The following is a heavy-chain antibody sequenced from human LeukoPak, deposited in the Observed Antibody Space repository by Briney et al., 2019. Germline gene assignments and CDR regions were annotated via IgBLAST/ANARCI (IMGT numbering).Heavy chain of an antibody. CDR1: GYTFSDYS. J-gene: IGHJ4*02. Sequence: ASVKVSCKASGYTFSDYSMHWVRQAPGQAPEWMGWISGGTGSPKYSQRFQGRVTITRDTSARTAYMALSSLGPTDTAVYFCARGRYYSDSSYYYFDSWGQGTLVTVSS. CDR3: ARGRYYSDSSYYYFDS. CDR2: ISGGTGSP. D-gene: IGHD3-22*01. V-gene: IGHV1-3*01.